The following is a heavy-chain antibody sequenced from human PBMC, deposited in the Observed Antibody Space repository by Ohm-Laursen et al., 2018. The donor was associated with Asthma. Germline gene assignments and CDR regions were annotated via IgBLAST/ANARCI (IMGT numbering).Heavy chain of an antibody. V-gene: IGHV4-31*11. CDR1: GGSISSGGYY. Sequence: SETLSLTCAVSGGSISSGGYYWSWIRQHPGKGLEWIGYIYYSGNTFYNPSLKSRVAISVDRSKNQFFLKLNSVTAADTAFYICARVVPRDGYKIDCWGQGIQVTV. CDR2: IYYSGNT. D-gene: IGHD5-24*01. J-gene: IGHJ4*02. CDR3: ARVVPRDGYKIDC.